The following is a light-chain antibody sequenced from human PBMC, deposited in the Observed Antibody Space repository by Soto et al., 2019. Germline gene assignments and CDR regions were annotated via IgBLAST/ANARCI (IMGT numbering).Light chain of an antibody. CDR2: GAS. Sequence: EIVMTQSPATLSVSPGERATLSCRASQSVSSNLAWYQQKPGQAPRLLIYGASTRATGIPARFSGSRSGTEFNLTISSLQSEDFAVYYWQQYNNWPPYTFGQGTKLEIK. V-gene: IGKV3-15*01. CDR3: QQYNNWPPYT. J-gene: IGKJ2*01. CDR1: QSVSSN.